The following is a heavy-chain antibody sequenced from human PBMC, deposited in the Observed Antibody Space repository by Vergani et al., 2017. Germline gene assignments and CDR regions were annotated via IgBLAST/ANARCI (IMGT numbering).Heavy chain of an antibody. Sequence: QLQLHKSGPGLVKPSETLSLTCTLSGGSISSSSHFWGWLRQTPGKGLEWIGSIYYSGRTYYNPSLKSRVSISVDTSKNQLSLKLSSVTAADSAVYYCARHDPRHYDSSYYGLDVWGQGTTVTVSS. J-gene: IGHJ6*02. V-gene: IGHV4-39*01. D-gene: IGHD3-16*01. CDR1: GGSISSSSHF. CDR2: IYYSGRT. CDR3: ARHDPRHYDSSYYGLDV.